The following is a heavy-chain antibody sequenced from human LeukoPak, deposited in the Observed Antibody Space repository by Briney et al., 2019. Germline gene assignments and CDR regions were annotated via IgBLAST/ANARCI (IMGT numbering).Heavy chain of an antibody. CDR3: ARSANSAFDY. V-gene: IGHV3-7*04. Sequence: GGSLRLSCAASGFTFSSHWMNWDRQVPGKGLEWVANIKQGGSERYYVDSVKGRFTISRDDTKNSLYLQMNSLRVEDTAVYYCARSANSAFDYWGQGTLVTVSS. J-gene: IGHJ4*02. CDR1: GFTFSSHW. D-gene: IGHD1-26*01. CDR2: IKQGGSER.